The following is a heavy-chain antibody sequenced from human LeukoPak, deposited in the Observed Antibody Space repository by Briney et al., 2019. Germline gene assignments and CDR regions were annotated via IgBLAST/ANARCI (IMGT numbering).Heavy chain of an antibody. V-gene: IGHV3-7*04. CDR1: GFTFSNYW. J-gene: IGHJ2*01. CDR2: IKQDGSEK. D-gene: IGHD4/OR15-4a*01. CDR3: ARVAGANWYFDL. Sequence: PGGSLRLSCAASGFTFSNYWMSCVRQAPGKGLEWVANIKQDGSEKYYVESVKGRFTISRDNAKNSLYLQMNSLRADDTAVYYCARVAGANWYFDLWGRGTLVTVSS.